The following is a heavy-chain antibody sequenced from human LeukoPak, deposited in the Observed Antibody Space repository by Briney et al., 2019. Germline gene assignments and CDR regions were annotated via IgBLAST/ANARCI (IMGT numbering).Heavy chain of an antibody. CDR3: ARTDLGNVAFDY. CDR1: GGTFSSYA. Sequence: SVKVSCKASGGTFSSYAISWVRQAPGQGLEWMGGIIPIFGTANYAQKFHGRVTITADESTSTAYMELSSLRSEDTAVYYCARTDLGNVAFDYWGQGTLVTVSS. D-gene: IGHD2-2*03. J-gene: IGHJ4*02. CDR2: IIPIFGTA. V-gene: IGHV1-69*13.